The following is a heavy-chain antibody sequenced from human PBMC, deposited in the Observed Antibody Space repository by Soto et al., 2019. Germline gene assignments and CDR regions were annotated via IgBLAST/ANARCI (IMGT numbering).Heavy chain of an antibody. CDR2: INAGNGNT. J-gene: IGHJ6*03. CDR1: GYSFTIYA. V-gene: IGHV1-3*01. D-gene: IGHD5-12*01. CDR3: AGGLGSGYDYYCYYYMDV. Sequence: SVKVSCEASGYSFTIYAMHWVRQAPGQRLEWMGWINAGNGNTKYSQKFQGRVTITRDTSASTAYMELSSLRSEDTAVYYCAGGLGSGYDYYCYYYMDVWGKGTTVTSP.